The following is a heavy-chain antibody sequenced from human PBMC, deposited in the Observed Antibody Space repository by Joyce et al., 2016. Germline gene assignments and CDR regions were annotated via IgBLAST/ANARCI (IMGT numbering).Heavy chain of an antibody. J-gene: IGHJ4*02. CDR3: ARVTDYYDSSGYYSLGY. V-gene: IGHV1-2*02. D-gene: IGHD3-22*01. CDR2: INPNSGGK. Sequence: QVLLVQSGAEVKKPGASVKVSCKASGYTFTSYFIHWVRQGTGQGFDWMGWINPNSGGKMYAQNVQGRVTMTSDTSVSTVYMELGRLRSDDTAVYYCARVTDYYDSSGYYSLGYWGQGTLVTVSS. CDR1: GYTFTSYF.